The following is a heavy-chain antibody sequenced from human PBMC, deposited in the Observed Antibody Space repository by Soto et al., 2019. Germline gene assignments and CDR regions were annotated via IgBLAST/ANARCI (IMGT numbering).Heavy chain of an antibody. V-gene: IGHV4-31*03. CDR2: ISHVGTT. CDR3: ARDQAYGSAFEGYYYYGMDV. D-gene: IGHD3-10*01. J-gene: IGHJ6*02. Sequence: SETLSLTCTVSGDSMSTDGYYWNWIRQHPGKGLEWIGSISHVGTTYYNPSLKSRLIMSVDPSQNYFSLKLTSMTAADTAVYYSARDQAYGSAFEGYYYYGMDVWGQGTTVTVSS. CDR1: GDSMSTDGYY.